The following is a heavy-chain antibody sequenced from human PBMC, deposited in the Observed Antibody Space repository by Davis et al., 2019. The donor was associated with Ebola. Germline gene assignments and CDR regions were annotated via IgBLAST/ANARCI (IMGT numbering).Heavy chain of an antibody. J-gene: IGHJ4*02. D-gene: IGHD3-3*01. CDR3: ARQRISIFGVAPTFDF. V-gene: IGHV1-46*01. CDR1: GYTFTNYY. CDR2: INPSGGST. Sequence: AASVKVSCKAFGYTFTNYYFHWVRQAPGQGLEWMGIINPSGGSTNYAQKFQGRVTLTTDTSTSTAYMELRSLKSDDTAVYYCARQRISIFGVAPTFDFWGQGALVTVSS.